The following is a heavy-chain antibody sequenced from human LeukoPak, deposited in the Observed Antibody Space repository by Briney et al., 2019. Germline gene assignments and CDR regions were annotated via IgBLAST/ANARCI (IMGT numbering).Heavy chain of an antibody. CDR3: ARADYYYGSGSYRLDP. J-gene: IGHJ5*02. CDR1: GGSISSYY. V-gene: IGHV4-59*01. Sequence: SETLSLTCTVSGGSISSYYWSWIRQPPGKGLEWIGYIYYSGSTNYNPSLKSRVTISVDTSKNQFSLKLSSVTAADTVVYYCARADYYYGSGSYRLDPWGQGTLVTVSS. D-gene: IGHD3-10*01. CDR2: IYYSGST.